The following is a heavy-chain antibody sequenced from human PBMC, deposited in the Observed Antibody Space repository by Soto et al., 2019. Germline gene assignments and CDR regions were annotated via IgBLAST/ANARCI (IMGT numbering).Heavy chain of an antibody. J-gene: IGHJ4*02. CDR3: ATSQKGYNWNYFDH. Sequence: TLSLTCAVSGGSVSGSYYYWAWLRQSPGKGPEWIGSVFHTGFTSYNPSLESRVSVSVDTSKSQFSLKLSAVTASDTAVYYCATSQKGYNWNYFDHWGQGALVTAPQ. D-gene: IGHD1-1*01. CDR1: GGSVSGSYYY. V-gene: IGHV4-39*01. CDR2: VFHTGFT.